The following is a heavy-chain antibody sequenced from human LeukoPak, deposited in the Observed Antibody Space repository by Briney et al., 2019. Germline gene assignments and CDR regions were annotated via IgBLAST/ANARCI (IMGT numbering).Heavy chain of an antibody. J-gene: IGHJ4*02. D-gene: IGHD3-9*01. V-gene: IGHV4-34*01. CDR1: GVSFSGYY. Sequence: SETLSLTCAVYGVSFSGYYWSWIRQPPGKGLEWIGEINHSGSTNYNPSLKSRVTISVDTSKNQFSLKLSSVAAADTAVYYCARVTGYTIEDYFDYWGQGTLVTVSS. CDR2: INHSGST. CDR3: ARVTGYTIEDYFDY.